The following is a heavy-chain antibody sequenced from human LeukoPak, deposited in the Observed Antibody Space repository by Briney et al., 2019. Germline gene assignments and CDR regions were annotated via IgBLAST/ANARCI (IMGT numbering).Heavy chain of an antibody. CDR2: IKQDGSEK. J-gene: IGHJ3*02. Sequence: GGSLRLSCAASGFTFTTYWMSWVRQAPGKGLEWVANIKQDGSEKSYVDSVKGRFTISRDKAKNSLYLQMNSLRAEDTAVYYCARDAPTAQATPDAFDIWGQGTMVTVSS. D-gene: IGHD1-26*01. V-gene: IGHV3-7*01. CDR3: ARDAPTAQATPDAFDI. CDR1: GFTFTTYW.